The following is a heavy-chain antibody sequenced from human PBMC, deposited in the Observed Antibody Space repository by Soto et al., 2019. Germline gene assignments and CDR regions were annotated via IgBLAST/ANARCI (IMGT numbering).Heavy chain of an antibody. CDR1: GLSFTGSA. V-gene: IGHV3-73*01. D-gene: IGHD1-26*01. J-gene: IGHJ4*02. CDR3: TRPPSGSYGDDFDY. Sequence: GGSLRLSCVASGLSFTGSAIHWVRQASGKGLEWVAHIRTKPNSYATTYAASVKGRFTISRDDSKNMAFLQMNSLKIEDTAVYYCTRPPSGSYGDDFDYWGQGTLVTVSS. CDR2: IRTKPNSYAT.